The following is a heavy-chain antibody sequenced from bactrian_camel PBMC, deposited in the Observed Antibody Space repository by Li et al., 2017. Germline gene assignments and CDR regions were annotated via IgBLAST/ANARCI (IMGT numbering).Heavy chain of an antibody. V-gene: IGHV3S40*01. J-gene: IGHJ4*01. CDR2: INRGGDST. CDR1: GFTFSTHY. Sequence: DVQLVESGGGLVQPGGSLRLSCAASGFTFSTHYIAWVRQAPGKGLEWVSGINRGGDSTDYADSVEGRFTISRDNAKNTLYLQMNSLKPEDTGVYYCVAAGFDYWGQGTQVTVS. CDR3: VAAGFDY. D-gene: IGHD7*01.